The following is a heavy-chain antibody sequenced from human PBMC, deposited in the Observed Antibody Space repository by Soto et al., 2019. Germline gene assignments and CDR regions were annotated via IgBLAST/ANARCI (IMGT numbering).Heavy chain of an antibody. J-gene: IGHJ4*02. V-gene: IGHV4-59*11. Sequence: QVQLQESGPGLVKPSETLSLTCSVSGVSTSNHYWTWIRKPPGQGPEWIGCIYYRGTTNYNASFNSRVTXSVXXSXYQFSLKLTSVPTADTAVYYCARGGGSPYHDHEFDYWGQGILVTVSS. D-gene: IGHD2-2*01. CDR3: ARGGGSPYHDHEFDY. CDR2: IYYRGTT. CDR1: GVSTSNHY.